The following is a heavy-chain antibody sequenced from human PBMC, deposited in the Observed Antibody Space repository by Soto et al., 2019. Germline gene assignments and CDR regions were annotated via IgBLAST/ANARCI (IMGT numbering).Heavy chain of an antibody. V-gene: IGHV3-9*01. CDR3: AKERVRYLED. Sequence: EVQLVESGGGLVQPGRSLRLSCAASGFSFDDYAMHWVRQAPGKGLEWVSGISWSSVSIDYADSVKGGFIISRDNAKNSLYLQMNNLRAEDTALYYCAKERVRYLEDWGQGTLVTVSS. CDR2: ISWSSVSI. D-gene: IGHD3-9*01. CDR1: GFSFDDYA. J-gene: IGHJ4*02.